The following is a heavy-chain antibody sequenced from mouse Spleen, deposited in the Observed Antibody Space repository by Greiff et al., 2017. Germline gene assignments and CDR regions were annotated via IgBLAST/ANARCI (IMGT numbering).Heavy chain of an antibody. CDR1: GYTFTSYW. CDR2: INPSNGGT. V-gene: IGHV1-53*01. D-gene: IGHD2-3*01. J-gene: IGHJ1*01. CDR3: ARGGLLRGYWYFDV. Sequence: QVQLQQSGTELVKPGASVKLSCKASGYTFTSYWMHWVKQRPGQGLEWIGNINPSNGGTNYNEKFKSKATLTVDKSSSTAYMQLSSLTSEDSAVYYCARGGLLRGYWYFDVWGAGTTVTVSS.